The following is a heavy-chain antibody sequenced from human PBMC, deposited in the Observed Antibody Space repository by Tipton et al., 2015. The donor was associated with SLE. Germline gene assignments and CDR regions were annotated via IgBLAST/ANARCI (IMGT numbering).Heavy chain of an antibody. CDR2: VSHTGSA. V-gene: IGHV4-34*01. J-gene: IGHJ6*02. Sequence: TLSLTCAVYGGSFSGYYSTWLRQSPGKGLEWIGEVSHTGSANYNPSLKSRVTISVDTSRNQFSLKLNTVTAADTAVYFCVMGQWEPALAFWGQGTTVTVSS. CDR3: VMGQWEPALAF. CDR1: GGSFSGYY. D-gene: IGHD1-26*01.